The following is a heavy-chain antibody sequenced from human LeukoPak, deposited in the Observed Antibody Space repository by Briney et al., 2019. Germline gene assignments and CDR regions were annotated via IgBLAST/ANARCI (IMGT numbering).Heavy chain of an antibody. Sequence: SETLSLTCTVSGGSISWSSYYWGWIRQPPGKGLEWIGSMSYSGSTYYNPSLKSRVTISIDTSKNQFSLKLSSATAADTAVYYCARDRPGGSSLDYWGQGILVTVSS. CDR3: ARDRPGGSSLDY. D-gene: IGHD6-13*01. V-gene: IGHV4-39*07. CDR2: MSYSGST. CDR1: GGSISWSSYY. J-gene: IGHJ4*02.